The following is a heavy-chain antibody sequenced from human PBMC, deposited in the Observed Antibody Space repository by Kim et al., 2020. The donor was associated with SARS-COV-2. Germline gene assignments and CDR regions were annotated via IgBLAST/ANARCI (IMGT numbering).Heavy chain of an antibody. D-gene: IGHD1-26*01. CDR1: GFTFSSYS. V-gene: IGHV3-48*02. J-gene: IGHJ6*02. CDR3: AREGSSGSYRYGMDV. CDR2: ISSSSTI. Sequence: GGSLRLSCAASGFTFSSYSMNWVRQAPGKGLEWVSYISSSSTIYYADSVKGRFTISRDNAKNSLYLQMNSLRDEDTAVYYCAREGSSGSYRYGMDVWGQG.